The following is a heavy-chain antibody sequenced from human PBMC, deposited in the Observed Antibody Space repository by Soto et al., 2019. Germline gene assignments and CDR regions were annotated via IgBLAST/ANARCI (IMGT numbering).Heavy chain of an antibody. CDR3: ARAGPTPVTTTVVTPNYYYGMDV. V-gene: IGHV3-30-3*01. Sequence: GGSLRLSCAASGFTFSSYAMHWVRQAPGKGLEWVAVISYDGSNKYYADSVKGRFTISRDNSKNTLYLQMNSLRAEDTAVYYCARAGPTPVTTTVVTPNYYYGMDVWGQGTTVTVSS. J-gene: IGHJ6*02. CDR2: ISYDGSNK. CDR1: GFTFSSYA. D-gene: IGHD4-17*01.